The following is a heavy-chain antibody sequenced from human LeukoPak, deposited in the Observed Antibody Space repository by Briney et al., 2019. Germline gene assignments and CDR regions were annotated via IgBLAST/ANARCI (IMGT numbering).Heavy chain of an antibody. J-gene: IGHJ5*02. D-gene: IGHD5-12*01. Sequence: PSETLSLTCTVSGGSISSGGYYWSWIRQHPGKGLEWIGYIYYSGSTYYNPSLKSRVTISVDTSKNQFSLKLSSVTAADTAVHYCARGLRPNWFDPWGQGTLVTVSS. CDR1: GGSISSGGYY. V-gene: IGHV4-31*03. CDR2: IYYSGST. CDR3: ARGLRPNWFDP.